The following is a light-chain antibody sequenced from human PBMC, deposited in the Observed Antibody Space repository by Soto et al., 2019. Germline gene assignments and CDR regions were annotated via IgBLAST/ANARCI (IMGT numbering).Light chain of an antibody. Sequence: EIVLTQSPDTLSLSPGESATLSCRASQSVNNYLAWYQQKPGHTPRLLIYDASNRAPGIPARFTGSGSGTDFTLTISSLEPEDFAVYYCQQRTKWEITFGGGSRVDMK. V-gene: IGKV3-11*01. CDR2: DAS. CDR1: QSVNNY. CDR3: QQRTKWEIT. J-gene: IGKJ4*01.